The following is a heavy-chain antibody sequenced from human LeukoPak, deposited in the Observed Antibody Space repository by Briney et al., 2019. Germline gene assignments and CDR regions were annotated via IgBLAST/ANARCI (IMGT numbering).Heavy chain of an antibody. CDR1: GFTFSSYA. D-gene: IGHD3-22*01. Sequence: GGSLRLSCAASGFTFSSYAMSWVRQAPGKGLEWVSAISGSGGSTYYADSVRGRFTISRDNSKNTLYLQMNSLRAEDTAVYYCARDTYYYDSSDAFDIWGQGTMVTVSS. CDR2: ISGSGGST. J-gene: IGHJ3*02. CDR3: ARDTYYYDSSDAFDI. V-gene: IGHV3-23*01.